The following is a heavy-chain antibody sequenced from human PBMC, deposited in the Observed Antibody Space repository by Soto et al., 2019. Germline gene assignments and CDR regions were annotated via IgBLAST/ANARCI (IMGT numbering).Heavy chain of an antibody. V-gene: IGHV3-23*01. D-gene: IGHD1-26*01. Sequence: EVQLLESGGRLIQPGGSLRLSCAASGFTFSSYAMSWVRQAPGKGLEWVSAISGSGGSTYYADSVKGRFTISRDNSKNTLYLQNHSLRAEDTAVYYCAKATSSGSQLGVYYYGMDVCGQGSTVTV. J-gene: IGHJ6*02. CDR2: ISGSGGST. CDR1: GFTFSSYA. CDR3: AKATSSGSQLGVYYYGMDV.